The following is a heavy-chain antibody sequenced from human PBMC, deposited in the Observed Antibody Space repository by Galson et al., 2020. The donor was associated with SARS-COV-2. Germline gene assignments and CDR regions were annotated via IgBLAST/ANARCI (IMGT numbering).Heavy chain of an antibody. CDR2: IYHTGTT. V-gene: IGHV4-30-4*01. D-gene: IGHD2-15*01. Sequence: SETLSLTCTVSRGSISSGNYYWSWIRQPPGRGLEWLGYIYHTGTTYYNPSLKSRVSISIDASKHEISLELTSVTAADTAVYYCVASPAAAVDYWGQGTLVTVSS. CDR1: RGSISSGNYY. CDR3: VASPAAAVDY. J-gene: IGHJ4*02.